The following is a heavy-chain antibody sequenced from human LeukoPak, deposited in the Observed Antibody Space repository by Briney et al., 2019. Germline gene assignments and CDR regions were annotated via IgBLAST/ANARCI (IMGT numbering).Heavy chain of an antibody. Sequence: PSETLSLTCAVYGGSFSGYYWSWIRQPPGKGLEWIGEINHSGSTNYNPSLKSRVTISVDTSKNQFSLKLSSVTAADTAVYYCARRCSSASCPFDFWGQGTLVTVSS. V-gene: IGHV4-34*01. CDR2: INHSGST. D-gene: IGHD2-2*01. CDR3: ARRCSSASCPFDF. J-gene: IGHJ5*01. CDR1: GGSFSGYY.